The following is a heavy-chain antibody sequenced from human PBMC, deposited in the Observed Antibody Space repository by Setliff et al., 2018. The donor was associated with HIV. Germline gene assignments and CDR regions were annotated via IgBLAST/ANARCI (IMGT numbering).Heavy chain of an antibody. V-gene: IGHV1-18*01. CDR3: ARLSIPAYYYMDV. Sequence: ASVKVSCKASGYTFTTYGITWVRQAPGQGLEWMGWISTYNGNTNYAQKFQGRVTMTTVTSTSTAYVELRSLRSDDTAVYYCARLSIPAYYYMDVWGKGTTVTVS. CDR2: ISTYNGNT. D-gene: IGHD2-21*01. CDR1: GYTFTTYG. J-gene: IGHJ6*03.